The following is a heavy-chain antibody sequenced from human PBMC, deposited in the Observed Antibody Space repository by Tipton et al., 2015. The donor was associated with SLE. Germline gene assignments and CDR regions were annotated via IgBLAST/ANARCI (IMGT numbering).Heavy chain of an antibody. CDR3: TKQGDNFRYGY. CDR1: GYSFPDYW. Sequence: QLVQSGGEVKKAGESLKISCKGFGYSFPDYWIGWVRQMTGKGMAWMGIIYPRDSDTRYSPSFKGQVTISADKSTSTAYLQWSSLKASDTAMYYCTKQGDNFRYGYWGQGTLVTVSS. D-gene: IGHD3-16*01. CDR2: IYPRDSDT. V-gene: IGHV5-51*01. J-gene: IGHJ4*02.